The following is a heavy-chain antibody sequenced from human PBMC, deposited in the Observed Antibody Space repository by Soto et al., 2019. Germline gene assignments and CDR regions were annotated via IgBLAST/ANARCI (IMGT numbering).Heavy chain of an antibody. J-gene: IGHJ4*02. V-gene: IGHV4-34*01. Sequence: PSETLSLTCAVYGGSFSGYYWSWIRQPPGKGLEWIGEINHSGSTNYNPSLKSRVTISVDTSKNQFSLKLSSVTAADTAVYYCARGVVVGATTSDYWGQGTLVTVSS. CDR1: GGSFSGYY. D-gene: IGHD1-26*01. CDR2: INHSGST. CDR3: ARGVVVGATTSDY.